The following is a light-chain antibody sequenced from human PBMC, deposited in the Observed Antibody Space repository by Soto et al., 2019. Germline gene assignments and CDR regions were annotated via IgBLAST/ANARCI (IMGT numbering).Light chain of an antibody. Sequence: EILMTQSPSSLSASIGDRVTISCRTSQTVSTYLNWYQHKPGRGPTLLIYAASSLQSGVPSRFSGSGSGTDFTLTIGSLQPEDFATYYCQQTSSSPWTFGQGTKVDI. V-gene: IGKV1-39*01. CDR2: AAS. J-gene: IGKJ1*01. CDR3: QQTSSSPWT. CDR1: QTVSTY.